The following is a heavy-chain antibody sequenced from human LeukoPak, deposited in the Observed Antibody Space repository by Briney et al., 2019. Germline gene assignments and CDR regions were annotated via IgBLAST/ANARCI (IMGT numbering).Heavy chain of an antibody. D-gene: IGHD6-13*01. CDR1: GYTFTSYG. CDR3: ARVAAAIRTYYYYGMDV. CDR2: ISAYNGNT. J-gene: IGHJ6*02. V-gene: IGHV1-18*01. Sequence: ASVKVSCKASGYTFTSYGISWVRQAPGQGLEWMGWISAYNGNTNYAQKLQGRVTMTTDTSTSTACMELRSLRSDDTAVYYCARVAAAIRTYYYYGMDVWGQGTTVTVSS.